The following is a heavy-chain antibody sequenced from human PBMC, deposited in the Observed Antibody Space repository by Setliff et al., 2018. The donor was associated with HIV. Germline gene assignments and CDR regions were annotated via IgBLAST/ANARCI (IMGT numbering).Heavy chain of an antibody. D-gene: IGHD1-26*01. J-gene: IGHJ4*02. CDR3: ARLRDMEWELIGLDY. CDR1: GGSISSYY. CDR2: IYYSGVT. Sequence: SETLSLTCTVSGGSISSYYWNWIRQPPGKGLEWIGYIYYSGVTNYNPSLKSRVTISLDTSKNQFSLKLTSVTAADTAVYYCARLRDMEWELIGLDYWGRGTLVTVSS. V-gene: IGHV4-59*01.